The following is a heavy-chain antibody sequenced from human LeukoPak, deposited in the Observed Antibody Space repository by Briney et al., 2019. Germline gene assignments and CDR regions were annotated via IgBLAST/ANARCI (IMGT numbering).Heavy chain of an antibody. J-gene: IGHJ4*02. CDR2: IYSGGST. D-gene: IGHD6-13*01. Sequence: GGSLRLSCAASGFTVSSNYMSWVRQAPGKGLEWVSVIYSGGSTYYADSVKGRFTISRDNSKNTLYLQMGSLRAEDMAVYYCARESAIAAAFDYWGQGTLVTVSS. V-gene: IGHV3-53*05. CDR3: ARESAIAAAFDY. CDR1: GFTVSSNY.